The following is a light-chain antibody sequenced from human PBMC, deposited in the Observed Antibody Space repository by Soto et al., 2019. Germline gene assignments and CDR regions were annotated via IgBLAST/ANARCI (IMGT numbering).Light chain of an antibody. CDR3: QPYYNTLT. J-gene: IGKJ4*01. CDR2: WAS. Sequence: DIVMTQSPDSLAVSLGERATINCKSSQSVLYNSDNKNYLAWYQQKPGQPPKLLIYWASTRDSGVPDRFSGSGSGAAFTLTISSLQAEDVAVYYCQPYYNTLTVGGGTKVEIK. V-gene: IGKV4-1*01. CDR1: QSVLYNSDNKNY.